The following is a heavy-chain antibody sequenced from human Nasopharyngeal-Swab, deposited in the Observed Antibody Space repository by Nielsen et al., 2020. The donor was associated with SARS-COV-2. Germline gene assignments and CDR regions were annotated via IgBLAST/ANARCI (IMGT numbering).Heavy chain of an antibody. V-gene: IGHV3-21*01. CDR3: AKSECSSTSCYVDYYYYYMDV. Sequence: GESLKISCAASGFTFSSYSMNWVRQAPGKGLEWVSSISSSSSYICYADSVKGRFTISRDNAKNSLYLQMNSLRAEDTAVYYCAKSECSSTSCYVDYYYYYMDVWGKGTTVTVSS. J-gene: IGHJ6*03. CDR1: GFTFSSYS. D-gene: IGHD2-2*01. CDR2: ISSSSSYI.